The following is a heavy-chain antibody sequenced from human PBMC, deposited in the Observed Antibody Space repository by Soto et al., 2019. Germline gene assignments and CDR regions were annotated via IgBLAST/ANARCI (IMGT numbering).Heavy chain of an antibody. CDR3: AAGHSGSWWAFDY. Sequence: QVQLVASGGGVVQPGRSLRLSCAASGFALSSYAMVWVRQAPGKGLEWVAVISYDGSNKYYADSMKGRFTISRDNSKNTLYLQMNSLRTEDTAVYYCAAGHSGSWWAFDYWGQGTLVTVSS. D-gene: IGHD6-13*01. CDR1: GFALSSYA. J-gene: IGHJ4*02. V-gene: IGHV3-30*03. CDR2: ISYDGSNK.